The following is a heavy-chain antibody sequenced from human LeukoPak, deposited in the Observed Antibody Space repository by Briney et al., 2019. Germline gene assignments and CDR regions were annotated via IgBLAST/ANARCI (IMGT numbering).Heavy chain of an antibody. CDR3: GRSAGFVHFDH. D-gene: IGHD3-16*01. CDR2: INYYGKT. V-gene: IGHV4-39*07. CDR1: GNSISSSSYY. J-gene: IGHJ4*02. Sequence: KTSETLSLTCTVSGNSISSSSYYWVWIRQPPGKGLEWIGSINYYGKTYYNPSVKSRVTISVDTSKNQFSLMVRSVTAADTAVHYCGRSAGFVHFDHWGQGTLVTVTS.